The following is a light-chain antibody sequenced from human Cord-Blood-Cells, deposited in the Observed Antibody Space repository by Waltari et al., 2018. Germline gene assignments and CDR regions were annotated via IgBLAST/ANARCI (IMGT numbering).Light chain of an antibody. CDR3: QQYNNWLT. Sequence: EIVLTHSPATLSVSPGERATLSCRASQSVSSNLAWYQQKPGQAPRLLIYGASTRATGIPARFRGSGSGTEFTLTISSLQSEDFAVYYGQQYNNWLTFGGGTKVEIK. CDR2: GAS. V-gene: IGKV3-15*01. CDR1: QSVSSN. J-gene: IGKJ4*01.